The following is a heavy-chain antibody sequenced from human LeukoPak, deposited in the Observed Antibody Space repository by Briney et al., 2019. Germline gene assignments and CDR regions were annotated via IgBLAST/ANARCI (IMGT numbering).Heavy chain of an antibody. Sequence: SETLSLTCTVSGGSISSYYWSWIRQPAGKGLEWIGRIYTSGSTNYNPSLKSRVTMSVDTSKNHFSLKLSSVTAADTAVYYCARVTSEVPAAIPAPNWFDPWGQGTLVTVSS. D-gene: IGHD2-2*02. CDR1: GGSISSYY. J-gene: IGHJ5*02. V-gene: IGHV4-4*07. CDR2: IYTSGST. CDR3: ARVTSEVPAAIPAPNWFDP.